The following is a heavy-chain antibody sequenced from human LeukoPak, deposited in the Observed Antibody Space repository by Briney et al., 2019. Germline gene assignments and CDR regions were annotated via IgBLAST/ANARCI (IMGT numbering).Heavy chain of an antibody. J-gene: IGHJ4*02. CDR2: MSYDGFNK. CDR3: AKTKGYSYGYYFDY. CDR1: GFTFSSFW. D-gene: IGHD5-18*01. V-gene: IGHV3-30*18. Sequence: GGSLRLSCAASGFTFSSFWMSWVRQAPGKGLEWVAVMSYDGFNKYYADSVKGRFTISRDNSKNTLYLQMNSLRAEDTAVHYCAKTKGYSYGYYFDYWGQGTLVTVSS.